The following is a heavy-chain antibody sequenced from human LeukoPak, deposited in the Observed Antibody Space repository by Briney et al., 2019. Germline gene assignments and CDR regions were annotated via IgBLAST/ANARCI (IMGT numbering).Heavy chain of an antibody. J-gene: IGHJ6*02. Sequence: SVKVSCKASGYTFTSYGISWVRQAPGQGLEWMGRIIPIPGIANYAQKFQGRVTITADKSTSTAYMELSSLRSEDTAVYYCARDCSGGSCYSHYYGMDVWGQGTTVTVSS. V-gene: IGHV1-69*04. D-gene: IGHD2-15*01. CDR2: IIPIPGIA. CDR1: GYTFTSYG. CDR3: ARDCSGGSCYSHYYGMDV.